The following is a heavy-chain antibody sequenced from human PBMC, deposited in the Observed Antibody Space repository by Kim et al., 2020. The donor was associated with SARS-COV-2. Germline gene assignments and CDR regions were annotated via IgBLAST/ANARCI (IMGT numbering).Heavy chain of an antibody. D-gene: IGHD2-15*01. CDR2: INAYNGNT. V-gene: IGHV1-18*04. CDR3: AISPGYCSGGSCLEGGFDI. CDR1: GYTFTSYG. J-gene: IGHJ3*02. Sequence: ASVKVSCKASGYTFTSYGISWVRQAPGQGLEWMGWINAYNGNTNYAQKLQGRVTMTTDTSTSTAYMELRSLRSDDTAVYYCAISPGYCSGGSCLEGGFDIWGQGTMVAVSS.